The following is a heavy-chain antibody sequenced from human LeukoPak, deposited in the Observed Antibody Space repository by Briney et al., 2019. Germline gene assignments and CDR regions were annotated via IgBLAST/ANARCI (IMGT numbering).Heavy chain of an antibody. V-gene: IGHV3-33*01. CDR2: IWYDGSNK. D-gene: IGHD3-10*01. CDR3: ARPVSSYWFDP. Sequence: GGSLRLSCAASGFTFSSYGMHWVRQAPGKGLEWVAVIWYDGSNKYYADSVKGRFTISRDNSKNTLYLQMNSLRAEDTAVYYCARPVSSYWFDPWGQGTLVTVSS. CDR1: GFTFSSYG. J-gene: IGHJ5*02.